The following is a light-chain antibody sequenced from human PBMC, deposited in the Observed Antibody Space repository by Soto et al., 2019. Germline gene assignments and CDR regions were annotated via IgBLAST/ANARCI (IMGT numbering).Light chain of an antibody. V-gene: IGKV3-11*01. CDR2: DAS. CDR3: QQLSNWPRT. Sequence: EIVLTQSPATLSLSPGERATLSCRASQSVSSYLAWYHQKPGQAPRLLIYDASNRATGIPARFSGSGSGTDFTLTISSLELEDFAVYYCQQLSNWPRTFGQGTKLEIK. CDR1: QSVSSY. J-gene: IGKJ2*01.